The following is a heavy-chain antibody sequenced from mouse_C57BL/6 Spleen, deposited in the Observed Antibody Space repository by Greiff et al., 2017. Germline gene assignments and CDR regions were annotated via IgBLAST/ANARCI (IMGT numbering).Heavy chain of an antibody. CDR3: ARGDSNYNAWFAY. D-gene: IGHD2-5*01. CDR1: GYTFTSYW. CDR2: IDPSDSYT. Sequence: VQLQQPGAELVMPGASVKLSCKASGYTFTSYWMHWVKQRPGQGLEWIGEIDPSDSYTNYNQKFKGKSTLNVDKSSSTAYMQLSSLTSEDSAVYYCARGDSNYNAWFAYWGQGTLVTVSA. V-gene: IGHV1-69*01. J-gene: IGHJ3*01.